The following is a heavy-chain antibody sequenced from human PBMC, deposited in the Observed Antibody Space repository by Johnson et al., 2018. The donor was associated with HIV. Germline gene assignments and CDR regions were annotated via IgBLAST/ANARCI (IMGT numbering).Heavy chain of an antibody. J-gene: IGHJ3*02. CDR1: GFTFSSYA. CDR2: ISYDGSNK. CDR3: ARARNWNDDDAFDI. D-gene: IGHD1-1*01. V-gene: IGHV3-30-3*01. Sequence: QVQLVESGGGVVQPGRSLRLSCAASGFTFSSYAMHWVRQAPGKGLEWVAVISYDGSNKYYADSVKGRLTISRDNSKNTLYLQMNSLRAEDTAVYYCARARNWNDDDAFDIWGQGTMVTVSS.